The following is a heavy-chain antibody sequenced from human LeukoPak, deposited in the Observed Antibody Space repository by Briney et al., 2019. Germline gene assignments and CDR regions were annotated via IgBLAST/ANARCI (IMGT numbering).Heavy chain of an antibody. Sequence: PSETLSLTCTVSGGSISSGDYYWSWIRQPPGKGLEWIGYIYYSGSTYYNPSLKSRVTISVDTSKNQFSLKLSSVTAADTAVYYCATSDYGVYYFDYWGQGTLVTVSS. V-gene: IGHV4-30-4*01. CDR2: IYYSGST. CDR1: GGSISSGDYY. CDR3: ATSDYGVYYFDY. J-gene: IGHJ4*02. D-gene: IGHD4-17*01.